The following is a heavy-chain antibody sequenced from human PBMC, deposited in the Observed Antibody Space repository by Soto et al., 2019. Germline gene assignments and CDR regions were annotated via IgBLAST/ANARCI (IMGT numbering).Heavy chain of an antibody. Sequence: VGSLRLSCAASGFTFSSYEMNWVRQAPGEGLEWVSYISSSGSTIYYADSVKGRFTISRDNAKNSLYLQMNSLRAEDTAVYYCARDGEYSGSYLDYWGQGTLVTVSS. CDR1: GFTFSSYE. J-gene: IGHJ4*02. D-gene: IGHD1-26*01. CDR2: ISSSGSTI. CDR3: ARDGEYSGSYLDY. V-gene: IGHV3-48*03.